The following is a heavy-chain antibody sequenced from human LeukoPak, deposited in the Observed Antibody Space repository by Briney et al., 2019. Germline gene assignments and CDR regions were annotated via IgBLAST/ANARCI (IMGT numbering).Heavy chain of an antibody. Sequence: GASVKVSCKASGGTFSSYAISWVRQAPGQGLEWIGRIIPIFGTANYAQKFQGRVTITTDESTSTAYMELSSLRSEDTAVYYCARDAAYCGGDCYSDAFDIWGQGTMVTVSS. J-gene: IGHJ3*02. V-gene: IGHV1-69*05. CDR2: IIPIFGTA. CDR3: ARDAAYCGGDCYSDAFDI. CDR1: GGTFSSYA. D-gene: IGHD2-21*02.